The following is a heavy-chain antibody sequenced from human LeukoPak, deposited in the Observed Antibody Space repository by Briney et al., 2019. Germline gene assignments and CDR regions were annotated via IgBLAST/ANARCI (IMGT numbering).Heavy chain of an antibody. CDR2: ISGSGGST. V-gene: IGHV3-23*01. CDR3: ARGGYGGKGSHFDY. CDR1: GFTFSSYG. J-gene: IGHJ4*02. Sequence: GTLRLSCAASGFTFSSYGMSWVRQAPGKGLEWVSAISGSGGSTYYADSVKGRFTISRDNSKNTLYLQMNSLRAEDTAVYYCARGGYGGKGSHFDYWGQGTLVTVSS. D-gene: IGHD4-23*01.